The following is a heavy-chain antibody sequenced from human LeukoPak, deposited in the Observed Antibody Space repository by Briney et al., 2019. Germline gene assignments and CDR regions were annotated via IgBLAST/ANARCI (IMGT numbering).Heavy chain of an antibody. V-gene: IGHV4-39*01. J-gene: IGHJ6*03. D-gene: IGHD5-24*01. CDR2: IYYSGIT. CDR3: ARHAVDGYNYYYYYYYMDV. CDR1: GGSISSSSYY. Sequence: SETLSLTCTVSGGSISSSSYYWGWIRQPPGKGLEWIGSIYYSGITYYNPSLKSRVTISVDTSKNQFSLKLSSVTAADTAVYYCARHAVDGYNYYYYYYYMDVWGKGTTVTVSS.